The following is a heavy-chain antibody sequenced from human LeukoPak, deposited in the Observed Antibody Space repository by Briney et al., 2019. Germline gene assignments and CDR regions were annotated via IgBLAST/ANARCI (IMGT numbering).Heavy chain of an antibody. V-gene: IGHV4-34*01. J-gene: IGHJ4*02. D-gene: IGHD3-3*01. CDR1: GGSFSGYY. Sequence: SETLPLTCAVYGGSFSGYYWSWIRQPPGKGLEWIGEINHSGSTNYNPSLKSRVTISVDTSKNQFSLKLSSVTAADTAVYYCARGRGYVLRFLEWLFWGQGTLVTVSS. CDR3: ARGRGYVLRFLEWLF. CDR2: INHSGST.